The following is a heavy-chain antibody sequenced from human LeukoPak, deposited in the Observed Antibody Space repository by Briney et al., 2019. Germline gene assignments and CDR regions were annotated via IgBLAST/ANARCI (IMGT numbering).Heavy chain of an antibody. Sequence: GGSLRLSCAASGFTFDDYAMHWVRQAPGKGLEWVSLISWDGGSTYYADSVKGRFTISRDNSKNSLYLQMNSLRAEDTALYYCAKDFYAGSVTTEHYFDYWGQGTLVTVSS. CDR1: GFTFDDYA. CDR3: AKDFYAGSVTTEHYFDY. CDR2: ISWDGGST. D-gene: IGHD4-17*01. V-gene: IGHV3-43D*03. J-gene: IGHJ4*02.